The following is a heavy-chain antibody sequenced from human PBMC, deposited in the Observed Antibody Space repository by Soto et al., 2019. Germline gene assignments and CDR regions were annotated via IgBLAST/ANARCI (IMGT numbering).Heavy chain of an antibody. CDR1: GFTFSSYA. D-gene: IGHD3-10*01. CDR3: AKAGRGSGEGHYYYYYGMDV. Sequence: PGGSLRLSCAASGFTFSSYAMSWVRQAPGKGLEWVSAISGSGGSTYYADSVKGRFTISRDNSKNTLYLQMNSLRAEDTAVYYCAKAGRGSGEGHYYYYYGMDVWGQGTTVTVSS. V-gene: IGHV3-23*01. CDR2: ISGSGGST. J-gene: IGHJ6*02.